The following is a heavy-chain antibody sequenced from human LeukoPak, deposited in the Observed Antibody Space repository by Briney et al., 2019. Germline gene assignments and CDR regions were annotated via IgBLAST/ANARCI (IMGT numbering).Heavy chain of an antibody. CDR3: ARDFDYVWGSYRLWYFDL. Sequence: GGSLRLSCAASGFTFSAYAMSWVRQAPGKGLEWVSTIRGSGGNMYYADSVKGRFTISRDNSRNTLYLQMNGLRAEDTAVYYCARDFDYVWGSYRLWYFDLWGRGTMVTVSS. D-gene: IGHD3-16*02. V-gene: IGHV3-23*01. CDR2: IRGSGGNM. J-gene: IGHJ2*01. CDR1: GFTFSAYA.